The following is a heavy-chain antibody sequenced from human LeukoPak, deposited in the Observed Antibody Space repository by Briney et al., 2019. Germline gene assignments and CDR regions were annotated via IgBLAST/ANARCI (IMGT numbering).Heavy chain of an antibody. V-gene: IGHV3-21*01. CDR2: VSSTSSFI. D-gene: IGHD6-13*01. Sequence: GGSLRLSCAASGFTFSSYSINWVRQAPGKGLEWVSCVSSTSSFIYYADSVKGRFTISRDNAKNSLYLQMNSLRADDTAVYYCARDQWVSVWQQLALFDYWGQGTLVTVSS. CDR1: GFTFSSYS. CDR3: ARDQWVSVWQQLALFDY. J-gene: IGHJ4*02.